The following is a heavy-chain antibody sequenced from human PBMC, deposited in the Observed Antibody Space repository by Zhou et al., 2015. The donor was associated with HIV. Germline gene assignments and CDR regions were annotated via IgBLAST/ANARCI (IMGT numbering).Heavy chain of an antibody. CDR2: INADNGKT. Sequence: QVLLVQSGAEVKKPGASVKVSCKTSGYAFTYYAISWVRQAPGQGLEWMGWINADNGKTNYAQKFQGRVTLTTDRSTRTAYMELRTLRSDDAAIYYCATSPGYSGGAFEEYLHHWGQGTLVTVSS. CDR3: ATSPGYSGGAFEEYLHH. CDR1: GYAFTYYA. J-gene: IGHJ1*01. D-gene: IGHD1-26*01. V-gene: IGHV1-18*01.